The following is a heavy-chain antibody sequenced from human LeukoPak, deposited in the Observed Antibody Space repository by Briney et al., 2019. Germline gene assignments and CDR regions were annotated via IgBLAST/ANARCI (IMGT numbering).Heavy chain of an antibody. CDR1: GGTFSSYA. Sequence: ASVKVSCKASGGTFSSYAISWVRQAPGQGLEWMGGIIPIFGTANYAQKFQGRVTITTDESTSTAYMELSSLRSEDTAVYYCARDQYYDFWSGSTYWGQGTLVTVSS. CDR2: IIPIFGTA. V-gene: IGHV1-69*05. J-gene: IGHJ4*02. CDR3: ARDQYYDFWSGSTY. D-gene: IGHD3-3*01.